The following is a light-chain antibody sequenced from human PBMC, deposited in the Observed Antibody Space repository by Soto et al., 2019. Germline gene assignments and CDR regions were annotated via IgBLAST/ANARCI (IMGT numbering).Light chain of an antibody. CDR1: QSVSSY. CDR2: DAS. V-gene: IGKV3-11*01. CDR3: QQRSNWPPLT. J-gene: IGKJ4*01. Sequence: EIVLTQSPATPSLSPGERATLSCRASQSVSSYLAWYQQKPGQAPRLLIYDASIRATGIPARFSGSGSGTDCTLSISSHEPEDFAVYYCQQRSNWPPLTCGGGTKVEIK.